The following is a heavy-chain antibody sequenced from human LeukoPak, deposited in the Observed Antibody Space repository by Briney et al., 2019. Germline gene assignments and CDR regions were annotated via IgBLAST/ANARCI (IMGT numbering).Heavy chain of an antibody. J-gene: IGHJ4*02. CDR2: IYASGST. D-gene: IGHD2-15*01. CDR3: ARGVVVVAATILFDY. Sequence: SETLSLTCTVSGGSISNLNYYCSWIRQPAGRGLEWIGRIYASGSTNYNPSLKSRVTISVDTSKNQFSLKLSSVTAADTAVYYCARGVVVVAATILFDYWGQGTLVTVSS. CDR1: GGSISNLNYY. V-gene: IGHV4-61*02.